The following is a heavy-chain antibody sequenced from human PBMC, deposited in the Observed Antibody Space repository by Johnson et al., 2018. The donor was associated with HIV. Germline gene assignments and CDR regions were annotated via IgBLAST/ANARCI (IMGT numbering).Heavy chain of an antibody. CDR3: ARGGTESVGYHPAAHFLSAFDI. J-gene: IGHJ3*02. Sequence: VQLVESGGGLVQPGGSLRLSCAASGFTVSSNYMSWVRQAPGKGLEWVAVDYRGGSTSYADSVQGRFPVSRDDSKNTLYLQMNSLRVEDPAIYYCARGGTESVGYHPAAHFLSAFDIWGQGTMVTVSS. CDR1: GFTVSSNY. D-gene: IGHD1-7*01. V-gene: IGHV3-66*02. CDR2: DYRGGST.